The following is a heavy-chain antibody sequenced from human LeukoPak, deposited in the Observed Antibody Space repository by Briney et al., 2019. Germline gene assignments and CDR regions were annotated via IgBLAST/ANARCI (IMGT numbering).Heavy chain of an antibody. V-gene: IGHV1-8*01. J-gene: IGHJ4*02. D-gene: IGHD4-17*01. CDR3: ARGATVTTSGRLGY. CDR2: MNPNSGNT. CDR1: GYTFTSYD. Sequence: ASVKVSCKASGYTFTSYDINWLRQATGQALEWMGWMNPNSGNTGYAQKFQGRVTMTRNTSISTAYMELSSLRSEDTAVYYCARGATVTTSGRLGYWGQGTLVTVSS.